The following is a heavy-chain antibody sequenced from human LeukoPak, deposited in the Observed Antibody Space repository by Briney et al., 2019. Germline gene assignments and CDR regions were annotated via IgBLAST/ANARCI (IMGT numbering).Heavy chain of an antibody. V-gene: IGHV3-7*01. J-gene: IGHJ4*02. Sequence: GGSLRLPCAASGFIFSRYWMSWGRQAPGKGLEWVANIKEDGSEKYYVDSVKGRFTISRDNAKKSLFLQMNSLRAEDTAVYYCARGGRLAMLRGVIDYWGQGTLVTVSS. CDR3: ARGGRLAMLRGVIDY. D-gene: IGHD3-10*01. CDR1: GFIFSRYW. CDR2: IKEDGSEK.